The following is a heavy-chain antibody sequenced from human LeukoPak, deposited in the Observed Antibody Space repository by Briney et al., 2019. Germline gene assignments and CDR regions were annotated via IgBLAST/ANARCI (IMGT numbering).Heavy chain of an antibody. CDR1: GGSISNYY. J-gene: IGHJ3*02. Sequence: PSETLSLTCTVSGGSISNYYWSWIRQPPGKGLEWIGYIYHSGSTYYNPSLKSRVTISVDRSKNQFSLKLSSVTAADTAVYYCARRRSDDAFDIWGQGTMVTVSS. CDR3: ARRRSDDAFDI. CDR2: IYHSGST. V-gene: IGHV4-59*12.